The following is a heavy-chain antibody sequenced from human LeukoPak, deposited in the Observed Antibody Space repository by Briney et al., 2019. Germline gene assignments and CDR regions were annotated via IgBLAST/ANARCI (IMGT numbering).Heavy chain of an antibody. CDR3: ASHPVWFGELFYFDY. J-gene: IGHJ4*02. Sequence: PSETLSLTCTVSGGSISSYYWSWIRQPAGKGLEWIGRIYTSGSTNYNPSLKSRVTMSVDTSKNQFSLKLSSVTAADTAVYYCASHPVWFGELFYFDYWGRGTLVTVSS. V-gene: IGHV4-4*07. CDR1: GGSISSYY. D-gene: IGHD3-10*01. CDR2: IYTSGST.